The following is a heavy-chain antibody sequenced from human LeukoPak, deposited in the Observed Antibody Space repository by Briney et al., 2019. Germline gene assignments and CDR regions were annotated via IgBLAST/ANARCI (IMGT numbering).Heavy chain of an antibody. J-gene: IGHJ6*03. D-gene: IGHD5-18*01. CDR3: ARISRVGYSYGYYYMDV. CDR1: GGSISSYY. Sequence: PSETLSLTCTVSGGSISSYYWSWIRQPAGKGLEWIGRIYTSGSTNYNPSLKSRVTISVDTSKNQFSLKLSSVTAADTAVYYCARISRVGYSYGYYYMDVWGKGTTVTVSS. CDR2: IYTSGST. V-gene: IGHV4-4*07.